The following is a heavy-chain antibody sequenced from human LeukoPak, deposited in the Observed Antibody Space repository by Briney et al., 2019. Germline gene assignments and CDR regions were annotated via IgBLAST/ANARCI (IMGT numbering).Heavy chain of an antibody. CDR3: ARASFGWIDY. CDR2: VYYSGST. J-gene: IGHJ4*02. Sequence: SETLSLTCTVSGGSVSRDLYYCTWIRQPPGEGLEWIGYVYYSGSTYYNPSLKSRVTILVDTSKNQFSLKVTAVTAADTAVYYCARASFGWIDYWGQGTLVTVSS. D-gene: IGHD3-3*01. CDR1: GGSVSRDLYY. V-gene: IGHV4-61*01.